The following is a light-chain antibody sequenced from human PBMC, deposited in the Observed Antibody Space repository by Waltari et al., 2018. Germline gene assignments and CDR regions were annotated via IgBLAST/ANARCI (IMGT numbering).Light chain of an antibody. V-gene: IGLV2-14*01. Sequence: QSALTQPASVSGSPGQSITISCTGTSSDVGAYNYVSWYQQHPGKAPKLMIYDVSNRPSGVSNRFSGSKSGNTASLPISGLQAEDEADYYCSSYTSSSTLDVVFGGGTKLTVL. CDR1: SSDVGAYNY. CDR2: DVS. CDR3: SSYTSSSTLDVV. J-gene: IGLJ2*01.